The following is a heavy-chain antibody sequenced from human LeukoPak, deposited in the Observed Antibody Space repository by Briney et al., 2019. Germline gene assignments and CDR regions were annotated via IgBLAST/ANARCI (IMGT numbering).Heavy chain of an antibody. V-gene: IGHV1-2*02. D-gene: IGHD5-18*01. Sequence: ASVKVSCKASGYTFTGYYMHWVRQAPGQGLEWVGWINPNSGGTNYAQKFQGRVTMTRDTSISTAYMELSRLRSDDTAVYYCARDLLIYSYGLSSQDYWGQGTLVTVSS. CDR3: ARDLLIYSYGLSSQDY. CDR2: INPNSGGT. CDR1: GYTFTGYY. J-gene: IGHJ4*02.